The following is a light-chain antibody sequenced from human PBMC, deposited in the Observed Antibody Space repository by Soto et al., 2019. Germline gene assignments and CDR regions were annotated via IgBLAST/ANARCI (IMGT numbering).Light chain of an antibody. J-gene: IGKJ2*01. CDR2: ATS. V-gene: IGKV1D-12*01. Sequence: DIQMTQSPSSVSTSVGDRVTITCRASQGISTWLAWFQQKPGKAPKLLIYATSILQSGVPSRFSGSGSGTDFTLTISRLQPEDCATYYCQQAINFPYTFGQGTKLEIE. CDR3: QQAINFPYT. CDR1: QGISTW.